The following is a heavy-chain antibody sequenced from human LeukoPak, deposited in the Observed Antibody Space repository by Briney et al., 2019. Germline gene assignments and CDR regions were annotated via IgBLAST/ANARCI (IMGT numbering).Heavy chain of an antibody. CDR3: ARRSGWEPYFDY. Sequence: SETLSLTCTVSGGSISSYYWSWIRQPPGKGLEWIGYIYYSGSTNYNPSLKSRVTTSVDTSKNQFSLKLSSVTAADTAVYYCARRSGWEPYFDYWGQGTLVTVSS. CDR1: GGSISSYY. CDR2: IYYSGST. V-gene: IGHV4-59*01. D-gene: IGHD1-26*01. J-gene: IGHJ4*02.